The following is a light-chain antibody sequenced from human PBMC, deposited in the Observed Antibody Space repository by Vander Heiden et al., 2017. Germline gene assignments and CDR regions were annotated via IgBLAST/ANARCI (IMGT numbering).Light chain of an antibody. CDR1: SGSIASNY. CDR3: QSYDSSNQDVV. V-gene: IGLV6-57*01. J-gene: IGLJ2*01. CDR2: EDN. Sequence: FILTQPHSVSEAPGATVTISCTRSSGSIASNYVQWYQQRPGSSPTTVIYEDNQRPSGVPDRFSGSIDSSSNSASLTISGLKTEDEADYYCQSYDSSNQDVVFGGGTKLTVL.